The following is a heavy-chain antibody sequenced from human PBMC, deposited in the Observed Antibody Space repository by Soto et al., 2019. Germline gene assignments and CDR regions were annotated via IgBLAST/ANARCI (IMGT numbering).Heavy chain of an antibody. J-gene: IGHJ2*01. V-gene: IGHV3-30*18. CDR2: ITPDGTEQ. D-gene: IGHD1-26*01. Sequence: QVQLMESGGGVVQPGRSLRLSCAASGFTFNTYAMHWVRQAPGKGLEWVAVITPDGTEQYYADSVKGRFTISRDNSNNTLYLQMNSLGLEDMSIYHCAKRGILGAQGMAYLDLWRRGTLVTVSS. CDR3: AKRGILGAQGMAYLDL. CDR1: GFTFNTYA.